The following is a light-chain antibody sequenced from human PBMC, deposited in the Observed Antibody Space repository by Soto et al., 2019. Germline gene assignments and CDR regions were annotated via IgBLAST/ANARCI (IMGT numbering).Light chain of an antibody. CDR1: QGISDY. Sequence: DIQMTQSPSSLSESVGDRVTITCRASQGISDYLAWYQQKPGKVPKLLIYGASTLQSGVPSRFSGSGSGTDFTLTISSLQPEDVATYYCQKYNSAPWTFGQGTKVEIK. J-gene: IGKJ1*01. CDR2: GAS. V-gene: IGKV1-27*01. CDR3: QKYNSAPWT.